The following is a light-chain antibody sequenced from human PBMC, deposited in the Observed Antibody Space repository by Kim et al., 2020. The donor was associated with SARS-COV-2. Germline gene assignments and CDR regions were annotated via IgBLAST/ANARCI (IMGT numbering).Light chain of an antibody. V-gene: IGLV1-51*01. CDR3: VTWDSSLVAVV. CDR2: DNS. Sequence: GQKVTISCSGSSSKIGKKNVSWYQHLPGTAPKLLIYDNSERPSGIPDRFSGSKSGTSATLAITGLQTGDEADYYCVTWDSSLVAVVFGGGTQLTVL. CDR1: SSKIGKKN. J-gene: IGLJ2*01.